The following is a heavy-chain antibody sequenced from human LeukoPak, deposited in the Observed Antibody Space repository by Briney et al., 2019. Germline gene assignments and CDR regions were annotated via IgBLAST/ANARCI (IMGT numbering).Heavy chain of an antibody. V-gene: IGHV3-11*05. CDR1: GFTFSDYY. Sequence: PGGSLRLSCAASGFTFSDYYMSWIRQAPGKGLEWVSYISSSSSYTNYADSVKGRFTISRDNAKNSLYLQMNSLRAEDTAVYYCARDGSSGSYYFYYFDYWGQGTLVTVSS. CDR3: ARDGSSGSYYFYYFDY. CDR2: ISSSSSYT. D-gene: IGHD1-26*01. J-gene: IGHJ4*02.